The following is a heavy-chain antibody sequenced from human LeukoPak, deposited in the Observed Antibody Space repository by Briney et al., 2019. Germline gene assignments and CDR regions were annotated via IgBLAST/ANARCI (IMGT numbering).Heavy chain of an antibody. CDR2: INPNSGGT. V-gene: IGHV1-2*02. CDR3: AREVPRTFEFDP. D-gene: IGHD2-2*01. J-gene: IGHJ5*02. CDR1: GYTFTGYY. Sequence: GASVKVSCKASGYTFTGYYMHWVQQAPGQGLEWMGWINPNSGGTNYAQKFQGRVTMTRDTSTSTVYMELSSLRSEDTAVYYCAREVPRTFEFDPWGQGTLVTVSS.